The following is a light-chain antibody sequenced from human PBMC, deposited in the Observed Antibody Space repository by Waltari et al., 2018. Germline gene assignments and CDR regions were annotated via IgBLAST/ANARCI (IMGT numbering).Light chain of an antibody. V-gene: IGLV1-40*01. CDR3: QSYDSSLKSVV. Sequence: QSVLTQPPSVSGAPGQRVTVSCTGNSSNLGANYDVHWYQQFPGTAPKLLRYGDTNRPAGVPDRYAGSGSGTSASLAVTGLQAEDEADYYCQSYDSSLKSVVFGGGTKVTVL. J-gene: IGLJ2*01. CDR2: GDT. CDR1: SSNLGANYD.